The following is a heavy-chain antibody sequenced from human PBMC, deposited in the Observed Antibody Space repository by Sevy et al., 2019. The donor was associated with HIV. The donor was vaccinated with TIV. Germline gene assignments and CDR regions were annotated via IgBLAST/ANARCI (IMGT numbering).Heavy chain of an antibody. D-gene: IGHD3-22*01. V-gene: IGHV3-73*01. Sequence: GGSLRLSCAASGFTFSGSAMHWVRQASGKGLEWVGRIRSKANSYAIAYAASVKCRFTNSRDDSKNTAYLQMNSLKTEDTAVYYCTRLGYYDSSGYYNYWGQGTLVTVSS. CDR3: TRLGYYDSSGYYNY. CDR2: IRSKANSYAI. CDR1: GFTFSGSA. J-gene: IGHJ4*02.